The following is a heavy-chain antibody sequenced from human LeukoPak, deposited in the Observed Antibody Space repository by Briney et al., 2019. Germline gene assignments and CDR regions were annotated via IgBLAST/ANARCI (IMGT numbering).Heavy chain of an antibody. J-gene: IGHJ4*02. CDR3: ARLGLDYYFDY. Sequence: SETLSLTXTVSGGSISSSSYYWGWIRQPPGKGLEWIGSIYYSGSTYYNPSLKSRVTISVDTSKNQFSLKLSSVTAADTAVYYCARLGLDYYFDYWGQGTLVTVSS. CDR2: IYYSGST. V-gene: IGHV4-39*01. CDR1: GGSISSSSYY. D-gene: IGHD3/OR15-3a*01.